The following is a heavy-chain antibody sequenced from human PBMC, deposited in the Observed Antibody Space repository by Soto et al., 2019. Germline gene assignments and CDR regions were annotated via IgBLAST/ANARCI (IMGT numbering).Heavy chain of an antibody. CDR1: GFTFSSYS. Sequence: GGSLRLSCAASGFTFSSYSMNWVRQAPGKGLEWVSSISSSSSYIYYADSVKGRFTISRDNAKNSLYLQMNSLRAEDTAVYYCARDRRAIQLWPNFDYWGQGTLVTVSS. D-gene: IGHD5-18*01. CDR3: ARDRRAIQLWPNFDY. V-gene: IGHV3-21*01. CDR2: ISSSSSYI. J-gene: IGHJ4*02.